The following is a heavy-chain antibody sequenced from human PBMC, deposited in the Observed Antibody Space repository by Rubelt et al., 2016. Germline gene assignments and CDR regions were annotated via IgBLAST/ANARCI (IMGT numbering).Heavy chain of an antibody. J-gene: IGHJ4*02. CDR2: ISAYNGNT. CDR3: AREYYDFWSGLGCFDY. CDR1: GYTFTSYG. Sequence: QVQLVQSGAEVKKPGASVKVSCKASGYTFTSYGISWVRQAPGQGLEWMGWISAYNGNTKYSQKFQGRVTSTRDTSASTAYMELSSLRSEDTAVYYCAREYYDFWSGLGCFDYWGQGTLVTVSS. D-gene: IGHD3-3*01. V-gene: IGHV1-18*01.